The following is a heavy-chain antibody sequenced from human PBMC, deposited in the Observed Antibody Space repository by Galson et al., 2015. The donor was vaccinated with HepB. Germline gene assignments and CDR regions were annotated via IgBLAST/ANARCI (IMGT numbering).Heavy chain of an antibody. D-gene: IGHD3-22*01. CDR1: GYTFTSYD. J-gene: IGHJ6*02. V-gene: IGHV1-8*01. CDR3: ARGIAYYYDSSGYYRLRGYGMGV. CDR2: MNPNSGNT. Sequence: SVKVSCKASGYTFTSYDINWVRQATGQGLEWMGWMNPNSGNTGYAQKFQGRVTMTRNTSISTAYMELSSLRSEDTAVYYCARGIAYYYDSSGYYRLRGYGMGVWGQGTTVTVSS.